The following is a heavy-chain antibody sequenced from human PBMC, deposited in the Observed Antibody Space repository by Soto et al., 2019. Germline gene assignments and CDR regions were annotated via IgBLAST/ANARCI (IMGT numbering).Heavy chain of an antibody. CDR3: TSPLSCDRADRHSANDAFNV. D-gene: IGHD2-2*01. CDR1: GGTFSSHV. CDR2: IIPIFETS. V-gene: IGHV1-69*01. J-gene: IGHJ3*01. Sequence: QVQLLQSGPEVKTPGSSVMVSCKASGGTFSSHVVSWVRQAPGQGREWIGWIIPIFETSNYAQKFQGRVSITADESTNTAYMDLRSLTTDDTAIDTGTSPLSCDRADRHSANDAFNVWGQGTRVTVSS.